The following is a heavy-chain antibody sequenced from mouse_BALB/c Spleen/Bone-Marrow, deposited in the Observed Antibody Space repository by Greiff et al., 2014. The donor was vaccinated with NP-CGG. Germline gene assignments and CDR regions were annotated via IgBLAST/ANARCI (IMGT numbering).Heavy chain of an antibody. CDR2: ISDGGSYT. CDR3: ARDSYYYGSSYWYFDV. V-gene: IGHV5-4*02. CDR1: GFTFSDYY. J-gene: IGHJ1*01. D-gene: IGHD1-1*01. Sequence: EVQGVESGGGLVKPGGFLKLSCAASGFTFSDYYMYWVRQTPEKRLEWVATISDGGSYTYYPDSVKGRFTISRDNAKNNLYLQMTSLKSEDTAMYYCARDSYYYGSSYWYFDVWGAGTTVTVSS.